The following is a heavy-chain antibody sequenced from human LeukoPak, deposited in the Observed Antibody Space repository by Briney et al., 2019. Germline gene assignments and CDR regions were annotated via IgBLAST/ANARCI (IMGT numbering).Heavy chain of an antibody. D-gene: IGHD5-18*01. V-gene: IGHV4-38-2*02. CDR2: IYHSGST. CDR1: GYSISSGYY. J-gene: IGHJ6*03. Sequence: SETLSLTCAVSGYSISSGYYWGWIRQPPGKGLEWIGSIYHSGSTYYNPSLKSRVTISVDTSKNQFSLKLSSVTAADTAVYYRARDLRGDSYGFYYYYYMDVWGKGTTVTVSS. CDR3: ARDLRGDSYGFYYYYYMDV.